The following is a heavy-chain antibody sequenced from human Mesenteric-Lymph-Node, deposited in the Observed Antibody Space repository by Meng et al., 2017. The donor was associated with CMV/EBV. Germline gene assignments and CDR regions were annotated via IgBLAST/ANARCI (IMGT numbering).Heavy chain of an antibody. D-gene: IGHD3-10*01. J-gene: IGHJ4*02. CDR3: ARETDYYGSGNSH. V-gene: IGHV4-4*02. CDR1: GGSISSGHW. Sequence: VSGGSISSGHWWNWVRQSPGKGLEWIGEIYHSGVTNYNPSLKSRVTISLDKSKNHFSLKLSSVTAADTAVYYCARETDYYGSGNSHWGQGTLVTV. CDR2: IYHSGVT.